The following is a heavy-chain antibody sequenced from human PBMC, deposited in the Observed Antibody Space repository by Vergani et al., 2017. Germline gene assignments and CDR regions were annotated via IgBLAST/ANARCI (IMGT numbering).Heavy chain of an antibody. CDR3: SRESTPRRGSWYGPQPIVWFDP. J-gene: IGHJ5*02. V-gene: IGHV4-39*07. D-gene: IGHD6-13*01. CDR1: GGSISSSSYY. CDR2: IYYSGST. Sequence: QLQLQESGPGLVKPSETLSLTCTVSGGSISSSSYYWGWIRQPPGKGLEWIGSIYYSGSTYYNPSLKSRVTISVDTSNNQFYLKLSSVTAADTAVYYCSRESTPRRGSWYGPQPIVWFDPWGQGTLVTVSS.